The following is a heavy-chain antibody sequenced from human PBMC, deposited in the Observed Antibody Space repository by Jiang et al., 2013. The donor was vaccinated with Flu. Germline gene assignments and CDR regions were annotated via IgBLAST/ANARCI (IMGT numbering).Heavy chain of an antibody. D-gene: IGHD2-21*02. V-gene: IGHV1-3*01. J-gene: IGHJ4*02. CDR2: INAGNGNT. CDR3: ARGSILLAYCGGDCYLKDNFDY. Sequence: SGAEVKKPGSSVKVSCKASGYTFTSYAMHWVRQAPGQRLEWMGWINAGNGNTKYSQKFQGRVTITRDTSASTAYMELSSLRSEDTAVYYCARGSILLAYCGGDCYLKDNFDYVGPGNPGHRLL. CDR1: GYTFTSYA.